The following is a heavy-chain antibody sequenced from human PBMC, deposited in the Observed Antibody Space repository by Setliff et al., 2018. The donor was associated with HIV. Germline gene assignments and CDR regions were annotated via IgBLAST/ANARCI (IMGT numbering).Heavy chain of an antibody. V-gene: IGHV5-51*01. CDR3: VRAPNSPYYSNVWYADH. D-gene: IGHD3-22*01. CDR2: LCPGDSDT. CDR1: GYSFTTYW. Sequence: GESLKISCKTSGYSFTTYWIGWVRQMPGKGLEWMAILCPGDSDTRYSPSFQSQVTVSADKSIGTAYLQWNSLKASDTALYFCVRAPNSPYYSNVWYADHWGQGTLVTVSS. J-gene: IGHJ5*02.